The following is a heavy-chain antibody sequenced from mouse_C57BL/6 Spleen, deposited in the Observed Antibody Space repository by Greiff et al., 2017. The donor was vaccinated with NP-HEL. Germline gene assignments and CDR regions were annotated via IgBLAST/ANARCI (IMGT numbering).Heavy chain of an antibody. Sequence: VQLQQSGAELVKPGASVKMSCKASGYTFTSYWITWLKQRPGRGLEWIGDIYPGSGSTNYNEKFKSRATLTVATSSSPAYMQSSSLTSEDAAVYDCAGGPYDGYFDYWGQGTTLTVSS. J-gene: IGHJ2*01. V-gene: IGHV1-55*01. CDR2: IYPGSGST. D-gene: IGHD2-3*01. CDR3: AGGPYDGYFDY. CDR1: GYTFTSYW.